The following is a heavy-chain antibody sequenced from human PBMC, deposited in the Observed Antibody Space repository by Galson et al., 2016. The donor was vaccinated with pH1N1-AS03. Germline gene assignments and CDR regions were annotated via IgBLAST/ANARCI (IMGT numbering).Heavy chain of an antibody. CDR2: INAGNNYR. V-gene: IGHV3-11*06. CDR3: ARLQRDTILTDSFFDY. D-gene: IGHD5-18*01. CDR1: GFNFRGYY. Sequence: SLRLSCAASGFNFRGYYMSWIRQAPGKGLEWVSYINAGNNYREHADSVKGRFTVSRDNAKSSLYLQMNSLRAEDTAVYYCARLQRDTILTDSFFDYWGQGTLVTVSS. J-gene: IGHJ4*02.